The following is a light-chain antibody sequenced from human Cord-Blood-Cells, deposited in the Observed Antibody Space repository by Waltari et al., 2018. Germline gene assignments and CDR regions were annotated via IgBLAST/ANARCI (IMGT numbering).Light chain of an antibody. CDR2: DAS. J-gene: IGKJ4*01. CDR3: QQYDNRPALT. V-gene: IGKV1-33*01. CDR1: QYISNY. Sequence: IQMTQSPSSLSASVGDRVTVTCQASQYISNYLNWYQQKPGKAPKLLINDASNMETGVPSRFSGSSAGTDYTIIISSLQPEDIATYYCQQYDNRPALTFGGGTKVEIK.